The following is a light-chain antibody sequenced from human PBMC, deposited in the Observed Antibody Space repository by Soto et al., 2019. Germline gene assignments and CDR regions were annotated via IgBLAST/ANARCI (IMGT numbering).Light chain of an antibody. J-gene: IGKJ5*01. CDR3: QQYYSTPIT. Sequence: DIVRTQSPDSLAVSLGERATLNCKSSPSVLYTSNNKNYLAWYRQKPGQPPKLLIYWASTRESGVPDRFSGSGSGTDFTLTISSLQAEDVAVYYCQQYYSTPITFGQGTRLEV. CDR1: PSVLYTSNNKNY. CDR2: WAS. V-gene: IGKV4-1*01.